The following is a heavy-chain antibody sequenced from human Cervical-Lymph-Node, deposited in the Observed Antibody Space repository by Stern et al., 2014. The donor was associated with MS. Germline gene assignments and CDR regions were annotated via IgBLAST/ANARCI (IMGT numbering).Heavy chain of an antibody. J-gene: IGHJ6*02. V-gene: IGHV5-51*01. Sequence: VQLVQSGAEVKKPGESLKISCKGSGYDFTNYWIGWVRQMPGKGLEWMGIVHPGASDTRYRPSFQGQVIISADKSISAAYLQWSSLKASDTAMYYCARSSATSDRNYFYYYGMDVWGQGTTVTVSS. CDR2: VHPGASDT. CDR1: GYDFTNYW. CDR3: ARSSATSDRNYFYYYGMDV.